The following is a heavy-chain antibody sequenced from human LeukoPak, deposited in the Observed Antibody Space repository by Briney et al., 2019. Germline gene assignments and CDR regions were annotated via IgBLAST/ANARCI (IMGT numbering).Heavy chain of an antibody. CDR2: MQYDGSVE. CDR1: GFSFSNYG. Sequence: HPGGSLRLSCVASGFSFSNYGTHWVRQAPGKGLEWVTFMQYDGSVEFYADSVKGRFTISRDNSKNTLYLQMNSLRAEDTAVYYCAKKGGYSLSYYFDYWGQGTLVTVSS. V-gene: IGHV3-30*02. J-gene: IGHJ4*02. D-gene: IGHD5-18*01. CDR3: AKKGGYSLSYYFDY.